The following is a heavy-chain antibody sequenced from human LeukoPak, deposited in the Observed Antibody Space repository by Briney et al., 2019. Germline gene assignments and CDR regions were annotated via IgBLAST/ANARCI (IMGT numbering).Heavy chain of an antibody. D-gene: IGHD2-15*01. J-gene: IGHJ3*02. Sequence: SETLSLTCTVSGGSISSYYWSWIRQPPGKGLEWIGYIYYSGSTNYNPSLKSRVTTSVDTSKNQFSLKLSSVTAADTAVYYCAREEYCSGGSCYLAFDIWGQGTMVTVSS. V-gene: IGHV4-59*01. CDR3: AREEYCSGGSCYLAFDI. CDR1: GGSISSYY. CDR2: IYYSGST.